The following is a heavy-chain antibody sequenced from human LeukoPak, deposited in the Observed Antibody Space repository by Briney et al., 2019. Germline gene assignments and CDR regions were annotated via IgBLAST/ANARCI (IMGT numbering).Heavy chain of an antibody. Sequence: GGSLRLSCAASGFTFSDYYMSWIRQAPGKGLEWVSYISSSGSTIYYADSVKGRFTITRDNAKNSLYLQMNSLGAEDTAVYYCARDSTLGYCSSTSCQTNWFDPGGQGTLVTVSS. D-gene: IGHD2-2*01. CDR3: ARDSTLGYCSSTSCQTNWFDP. CDR1: GFTFSDYY. CDR2: ISSSGSTI. V-gene: IGHV3-11*04. J-gene: IGHJ5*02.